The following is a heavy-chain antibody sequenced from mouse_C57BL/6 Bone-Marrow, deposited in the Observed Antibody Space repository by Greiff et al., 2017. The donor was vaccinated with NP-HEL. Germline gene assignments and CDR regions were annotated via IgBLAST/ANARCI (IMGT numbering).Heavy chain of an antibody. D-gene: IGHD2-3*01. Sequence: VKLQESGAELVRPGASVTLSCKASGYTFTDYEMHWVKQTPVHGLEWIGAIDPETGGTAYNQKFKGKAILTADKSSSTAYMELRSLTSEDSAVYYCTKRWLPLDYWGQGTTLTVSS. V-gene: IGHV1-15*01. CDR1: GYTFTDYE. CDR3: TKRWLPLDY. J-gene: IGHJ2*01. CDR2: IDPETGGT.